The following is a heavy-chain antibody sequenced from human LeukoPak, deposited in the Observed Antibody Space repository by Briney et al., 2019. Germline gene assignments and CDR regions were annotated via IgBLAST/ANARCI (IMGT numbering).Heavy chain of an antibody. Sequence: GGSLRLSCAASGFTFSSYAMHWVRQAPGKGLEWVAVISYDGSNKYYADSVKGRFTISGDNSKNTLYLQMNSLRVEDTAVYFCAKDKDTPATAQPQRGYFESWGQGTLVTVSS. V-gene: IGHV3-30-3*01. D-gene: IGHD2-15*01. CDR3: AKDKDTPATAQPQRGYFES. CDR2: ISYDGSNK. CDR1: GFTFSSYA. J-gene: IGHJ4*02.